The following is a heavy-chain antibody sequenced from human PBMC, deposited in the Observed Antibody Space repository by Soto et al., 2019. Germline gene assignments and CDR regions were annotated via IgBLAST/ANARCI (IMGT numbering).Heavy chain of an antibody. D-gene: IGHD2-2*01. CDR1: GYTFATFG. J-gene: IGHJ6*03. CDR2: IGTDNGNT. Sequence: ASVKVSCKASGYTFATFGISWVRQAPGQGLEWMGWIGTDNGNTKYAQEVQGRVTLTTDTSTSTAYMELSSLRSEDTAVYYCAREDAQTPQYCSSTSCHPSYYYMDVWGKGTTVTVSS. V-gene: IGHV1-18*01. CDR3: AREDAQTPQYCSSTSCHPSYYYMDV.